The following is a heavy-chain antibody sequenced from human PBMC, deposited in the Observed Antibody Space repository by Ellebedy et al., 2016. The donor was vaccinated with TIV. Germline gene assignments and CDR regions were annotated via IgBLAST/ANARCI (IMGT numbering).Heavy chain of an antibody. CDR2: INQDGSDK. Sequence: GDSLKISCGASGFSFRSYWMTWVRQAPGKGLEWVANINQDGSDKYYVDSVKGRFTIARDNAKNSLYLQMSSLRVEDTAVYYCATDGSYGDYRSPTHAFVMWGQGTMVAVSS. CDR1: GFSFRSYW. J-gene: IGHJ3*02. V-gene: IGHV3-7*01. D-gene: IGHD4-17*01. CDR3: ATDGSYGDYRSPTHAFVM.